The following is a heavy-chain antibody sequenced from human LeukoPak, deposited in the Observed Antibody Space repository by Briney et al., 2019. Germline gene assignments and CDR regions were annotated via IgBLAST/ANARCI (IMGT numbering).Heavy chain of an antibody. D-gene: IGHD5-12*01. CDR1: GGSIGSGGYY. Sequence: SQTLSLTCTVSGGSIGSGGYYWSWIRQHPGKGLEWIGYIYYSGSTYYNPSLKSRVTISVDTSKNQFSLKLSSVTAADTAVYSCARDGGSGYDSMVIDYWGQGTLVTVSS. CDR3: ARDGGSGYDSMVIDY. V-gene: IGHV4-31*03. CDR2: IYYSGST. J-gene: IGHJ4*02.